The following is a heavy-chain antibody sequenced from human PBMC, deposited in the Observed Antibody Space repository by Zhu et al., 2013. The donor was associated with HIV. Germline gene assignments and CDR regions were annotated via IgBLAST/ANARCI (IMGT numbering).Heavy chain of an antibody. CDR2: ISPMSGAT. CDR1: GGSFSDYS. V-gene: IGHV1-69*01. D-gene: IGHD6-6*01. CDR3: ATVVTAYFDH. Sequence: QVQLVQSGAEVKKSGSSIKVSCKGSGGSFSDYSINWVRQAPGQGLEWMGGISPMSGATTYAQRFQGRLTISADEYMSTAYMELSSLRSEDTAMYYCATVVTAYFDHWGQGTQVTVSS. J-gene: IGHJ4*02.